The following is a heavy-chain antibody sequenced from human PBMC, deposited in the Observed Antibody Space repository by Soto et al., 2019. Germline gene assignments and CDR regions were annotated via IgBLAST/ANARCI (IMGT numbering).Heavy chain of an antibody. CDR3: AGGLRPFFGTVIKAWAGHFDP. V-gene: IGHV3-30*01. Sequence: QVSLVESGGGVVQPGRSLRLSCAASGFTFSTYAINWVRQAPCKGLEWVAGVSYDGRHTYYAEEVRGGFTISRDKGKNTLNLQMNTLRAHDTALYYCAGGLRPFFGTVIKAWAGHFDPWGRVTLATLSA. CDR2: VSYDGRHT. D-gene: IGHD4-17*01. CDR1: GFTFSTYA. J-gene: IGHJ2*01.